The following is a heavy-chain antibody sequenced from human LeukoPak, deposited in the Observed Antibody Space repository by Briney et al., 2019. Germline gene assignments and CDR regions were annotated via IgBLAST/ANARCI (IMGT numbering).Heavy chain of an antibody. CDR1: GYTFTSYD. CDR2: IIPIFGTA. J-gene: IGHJ4*02. CDR3: ARDVITSHSGSYYGLDY. Sequence: SVKVSCKASGYTFTSYDINWVRQATGQGLEWMGRIIPIFGTANYAQKFQGRVTITTDESTSTAYMELSSLRSEDTAVYYCARDVITSHSGSYYGLDYWGQGTLVTVSS. D-gene: IGHD1-26*01. V-gene: IGHV1-69*05.